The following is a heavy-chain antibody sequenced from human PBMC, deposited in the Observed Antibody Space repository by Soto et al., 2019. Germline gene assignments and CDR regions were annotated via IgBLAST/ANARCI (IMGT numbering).Heavy chain of an antibody. Sequence: PSETLSLTCTVSGGSISSYYWSWIRQPPGKGLEWIGYIYYSGSTNYNPSLKSRVTISVDTSKNQFSLKLSSVTAADTAVYYCARRQGSVGPGGDYYYYMDVWGKGTTVTVSS. D-gene: IGHD3-10*01. CDR2: IYYSGST. CDR3: ARRQGSVGPGGDYYYYMDV. V-gene: IGHV4-59*08. CDR1: GGSISSYY. J-gene: IGHJ6*03.